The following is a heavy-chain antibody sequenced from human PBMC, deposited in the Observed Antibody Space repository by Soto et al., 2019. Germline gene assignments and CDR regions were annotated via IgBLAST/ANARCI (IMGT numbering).Heavy chain of an antibody. CDR1: GFTFSNYA. V-gene: IGHV3-23*01. J-gene: IGHJ4*02. Sequence: EVQLLESGGGFGQPGGSLRLSCAASGFTFSNYAMSWVRQTPGKGLEWVSTISGSGDNTNYADSVKGRFTISRDNSKNTRYLQMNSLRAEDTAVYYCARDPGGSYDYWGQVTLVTVSS. CDR2: ISGSGDNT. CDR3: ARDPGGSYDY. D-gene: IGHD1-26*01.